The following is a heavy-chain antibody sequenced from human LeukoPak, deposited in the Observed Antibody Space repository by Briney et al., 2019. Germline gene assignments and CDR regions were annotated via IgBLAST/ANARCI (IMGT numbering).Heavy chain of an antibody. CDR3: ARGRASSAHFDY. CDR2: INPNSGGT. Sequence: RASVKVSCKASGYTFTGYYMHWVRQAPGQGLEWMGWINPNSGGTNYAQKFQGRVTMTRDTSISTAYMELSRLRSDDTAVCYCARGRASSAHFDYWGQGTLVTVSS. J-gene: IGHJ4*02. V-gene: IGHV1-2*02. CDR1: GYTFTGYY.